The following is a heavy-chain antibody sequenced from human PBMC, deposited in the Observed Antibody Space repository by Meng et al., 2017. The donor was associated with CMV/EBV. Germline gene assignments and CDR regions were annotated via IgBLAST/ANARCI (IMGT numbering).Heavy chain of an antibody. D-gene: IGHD3-3*01. CDR3: ARDNRRGGVDY. CDR1: GGSISSCDFY. J-gene: IGHJ4*02. V-gene: IGHV4-30-4*08. CDR2: IYYSGST. Sequence: QVQLLDAGAGLVKPSQTLSLTRTVSGGSISSCDFYWSWNRQPPGKGLEWIGYIYYSGSTYYNPSLKSRVTISVDTSKNQFSLKLSSVTAADTAVYYCARDNRRGGVDYWGQGTLVTVSS.